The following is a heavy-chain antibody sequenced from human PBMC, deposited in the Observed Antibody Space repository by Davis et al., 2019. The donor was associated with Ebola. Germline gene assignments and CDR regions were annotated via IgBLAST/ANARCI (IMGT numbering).Heavy chain of an antibody. CDR2: IYYSGTT. CDR1: GYSINSGYY. CDR3: ARLHYDYVRGNFHYTGFDH. D-gene: IGHD3-16*02. Sequence: MPSETLSLTCSVSGYSINSGYYWSWIRQPPGKGLEWIGSIYYSGTTNYNPSLKSRVPISVDTSRNQFSLKLGSVTAADSAVYYCARLHYDYVRGNFHYTGFDHWGQGTLVTVSS. J-gene: IGHJ5*02. V-gene: IGHV4-59*08.